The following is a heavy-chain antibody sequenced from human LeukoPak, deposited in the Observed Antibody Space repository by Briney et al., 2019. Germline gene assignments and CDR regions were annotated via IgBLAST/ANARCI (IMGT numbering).Heavy chain of an antibody. V-gene: IGHV3-21*01. J-gene: IGHJ4*02. D-gene: IGHD6-19*01. CDR3: AREWGIAVADY. CDR2: ISSSSSDI. Sequence: GGSLRLSCAASGFTFSSYSMNWVRQAPGKGLEWVPYISSSSSDIYYADSVKGRFTLSRDNAKNSLYLQMNSLRVEDTAVYYCAREWGIAVADYWGQGTLVTVSS. CDR1: GFTFSSYS.